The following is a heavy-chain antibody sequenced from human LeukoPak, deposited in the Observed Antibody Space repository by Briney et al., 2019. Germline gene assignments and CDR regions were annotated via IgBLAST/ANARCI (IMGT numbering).Heavy chain of an antibody. CDR2: IFWDDEK. CDR3: VLSQGHRNGSFRDAFDV. D-gene: IGHD1-14*01. Sequence: SGPTLVNPTQTLTLTCSLSGLSVSTSGVGVGWIRQPPGKALEWLALIFWDDEKRYSPSLKSRLTISKDTSKNQVVLTMTNMDPGHRCHCHGVLSQGHRNGSFRDAFDVWGQGTLVTVSS. CDR1: GLSVSTSGVG. J-gene: IGHJ3*01. V-gene: IGHV2-5*02.